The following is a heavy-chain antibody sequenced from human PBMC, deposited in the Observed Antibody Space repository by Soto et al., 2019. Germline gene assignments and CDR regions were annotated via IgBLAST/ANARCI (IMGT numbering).Heavy chain of an antibody. V-gene: IGHV3-23*01. CDR3: AKVLLKGRSYAAY. Sequence: EVHRLASVGVLVQPGEYLRLSCETSGFTFTNCVINWVSQPPGKRLEWVSVITTNGHTDYADSVQGRFTISRDNSKNTVYLQIKSLRAEDTAIYYCAKVLLKGRSYAAYWGQGTLGTVSS. J-gene: IGHJ4*02. D-gene: IGHD2-15*01. CDR2: ITTNGHT. CDR1: GFTFTNCV.